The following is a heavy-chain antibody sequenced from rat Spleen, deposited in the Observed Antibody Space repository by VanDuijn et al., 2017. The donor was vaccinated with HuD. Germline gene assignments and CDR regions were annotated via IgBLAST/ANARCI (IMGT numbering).Heavy chain of an antibody. V-gene: IGHV5-7*01. CDR2: VSYDGTGT. CDR3: ARRVYYSGANWYFDF. J-gene: IGHJ1*01. Sequence: EVQLVETGGGLVQPGRSLKLSCEASEFTFSDYNMAWVRQAPKKGLEWVATVSYDGTGTFYGDSVKGRITISRDNAKTPLYLQMDSLRSEETATYYCARRVYYSGANWYFDFWGPGTMVTVSS. CDR1: EFTFSDYN. D-gene: IGHD1-1*01.